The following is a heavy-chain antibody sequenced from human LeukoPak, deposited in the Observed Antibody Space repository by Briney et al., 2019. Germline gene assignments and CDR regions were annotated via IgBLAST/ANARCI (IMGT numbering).Heavy chain of an antibody. CDR3: ASLAGYSSGWYGAFDY. D-gene: IGHD6-19*01. CDR1: GFTFSSYA. Sequence: GGSLRLSCAASGFTFSSYAMHWVRQAPGKGLEWVAVISYDGSNKYYADSVKGRFTIFRDNSKNTLYLQMNSLRAEDTAVYYCASLAGYSSGWYGAFDYWGRGTQVTVSS. CDR2: ISYDGSNK. V-gene: IGHV3-30-3*01. J-gene: IGHJ4*02.